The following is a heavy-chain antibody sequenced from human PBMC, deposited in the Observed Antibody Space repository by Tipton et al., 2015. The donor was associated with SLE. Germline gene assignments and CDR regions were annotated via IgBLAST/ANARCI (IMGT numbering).Heavy chain of an antibody. CDR1: GDSISIGGYY. Sequence: TLSLTCTVSGDSISIGGYYWSWIRQHPGKGLEWIGYIYYSGSTYYNPSLKSRVAISVDTSKNHFSLKLSSVTAADTAVYYCARLSNNDRRYFDYWGQGTLVTVSS. D-gene: IGHD3-9*01. CDR3: ARLSNNDRRYFDY. CDR2: IYYSGST. J-gene: IGHJ4*02. V-gene: IGHV4-31*03.